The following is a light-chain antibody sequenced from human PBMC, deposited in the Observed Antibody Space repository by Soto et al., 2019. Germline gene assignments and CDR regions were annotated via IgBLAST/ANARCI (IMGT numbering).Light chain of an antibody. J-gene: IGLJ3*02. CDR2: DVT. CDR3: SSYTSSGTWV. V-gene: IGLV2-14*03. Sequence: QSALTQPASVSVSPGQSITISCTGSSSDIGGYNYVSWYQQHPGKAPKLMIYDVTNRPSGVSNRFSGSKSGNTASLTISGLQAEDEADYYCSSYTSSGTWVFGGGTKLTVL. CDR1: SSDIGGYNY.